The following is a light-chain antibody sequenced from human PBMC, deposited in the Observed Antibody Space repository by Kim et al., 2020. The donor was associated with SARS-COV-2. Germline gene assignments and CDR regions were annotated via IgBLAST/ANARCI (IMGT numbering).Light chain of an antibody. Sequence: LVPGEGSPLPCETRQSGSRFFAWYQQQPGQAPRLLIYDASNRATGIPARFSGSGSGTDFALPISSLEPEDFAVYYCQQRSNWPPYTFGQGTKLEI. CDR2: DAS. J-gene: IGKJ2*01. CDR3: QQRSNWPPYT. V-gene: IGKV3-11*01. CDR1: QSGSRF.